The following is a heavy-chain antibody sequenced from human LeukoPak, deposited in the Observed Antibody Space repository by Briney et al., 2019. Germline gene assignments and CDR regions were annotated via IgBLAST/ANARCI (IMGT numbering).Heavy chain of an antibody. CDR3: ARRHYYYDSSGYLD. Sequence: ASVKVSCKASGYTFTGYYMHWVRQAPGQGLEWMGWINPNSGGTNYAQKFQGRVTMTRDTSISTAYMELSRLRSDDTAVYYCARRHYYYDSSGYLDWGQGTLVTVSS. J-gene: IGHJ4*02. V-gene: IGHV1-2*02. CDR2: INPNSGGT. D-gene: IGHD3-22*01. CDR1: GYTFTGYY.